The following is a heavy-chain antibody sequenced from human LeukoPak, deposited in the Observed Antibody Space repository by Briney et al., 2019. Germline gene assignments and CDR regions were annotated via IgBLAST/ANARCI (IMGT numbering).Heavy chain of an antibody. CDR2: IYYSGST. CDR3: ARDSHSSGWD. D-gene: IGHD6-19*01. CDR1: GGSISSSSYY. J-gene: IGHJ4*02. V-gene: IGHV4-39*07. Sequence: PSETLSLTCTVSGGSISSSSYYWGWIRQPPGKGLEWIGSIYYSGSTYYNPSLKSRVTISVDTSKNQFSLKLSSVTAADTAVYYCARDSHSSGWDWGQGTLVTVSS.